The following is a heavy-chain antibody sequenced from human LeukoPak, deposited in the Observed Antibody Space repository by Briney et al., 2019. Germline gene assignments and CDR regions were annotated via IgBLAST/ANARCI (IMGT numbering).Heavy chain of an antibody. D-gene: IGHD3-10*01. Sequence: GGSLRLSCAASGFTFSNYAMSWVRQAPGMGLEWVSGISGSGANSYYADSVKGRFTISRDNSKNTLYLQMNSLRAEDTAVYYCARDLGVVRGVFTLDYWGQGTLVTVSS. CDR3: ARDLGVVRGVFTLDY. CDR2: ISGSGANS. V-gene: IGHV3-23*01. CDR1: GFTFSNYA. J-gene: IGHJ4*02.